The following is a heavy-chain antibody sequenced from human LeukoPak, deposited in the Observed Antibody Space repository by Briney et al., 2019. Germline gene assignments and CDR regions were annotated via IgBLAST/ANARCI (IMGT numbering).Heavy chain of an antibody. Sequence: GGSLRLSCAASGFTFDDYAMHWVRQAPGKGLEWVSGISWNSGSIGYADSVKGRFTISRDNAKNSLYLQMNGLRAEDTALYYCAKLPSPGIAAAGTVDYWGQGTLVTVSS. CDR1: GFTFDDYA. CDR2: ISWNSGSI. J-gene: IGHJ4*02. D-gene: IGHD6-13*01. V-gene: IGHV3-9*01. CDR3: AKLPSPGIAAAGTVDY.